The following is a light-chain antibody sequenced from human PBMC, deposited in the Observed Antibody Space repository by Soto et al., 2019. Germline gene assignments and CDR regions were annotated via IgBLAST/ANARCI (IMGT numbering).Light chain of an antibody. Sequence: DIELTQSPSSLSASVGDRVTITCRASHNIVNYLNWYQRKPGKAPQLLIYGASSLQRGVPSRFSGSGSGTDFTLTISSLQPEDYETFYCQQTYSVPLTFGGGTKVDIK. CDR1: HNIVNY. J-gene: IGKJ4*01. V-gene: IGKV1-39*01. CDR3: QQTYSVPLT. CDR2: GAS.